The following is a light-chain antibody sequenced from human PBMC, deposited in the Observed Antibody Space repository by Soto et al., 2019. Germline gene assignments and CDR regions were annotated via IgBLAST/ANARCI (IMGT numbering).Light chain of an antibody. J-gene: IGKJ1*01. CDR2: GAS. CDR1: QSVGSGY. V-gene: IGKV3-20*01. Sequence: ESVLKQSPGTLSLSPGKRATLSCRASQSVGSGYLAWYQQRPGQAPRLLNYGASNRATGIPDRFSGSGSGTDFTLTISILEPEDFAVYYCQQFPSWTFGQGTKVEIK. CDR3: QQFPSWT.